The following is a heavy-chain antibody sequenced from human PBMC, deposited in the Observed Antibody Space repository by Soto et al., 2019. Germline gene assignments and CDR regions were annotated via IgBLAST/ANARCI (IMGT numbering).Heavy chain of an antibody. J-gene: IGHJ4*02. CDR1: GGSINSGGYY. CDR2: MYYSGST. CDR3: ARGYRQSGYSSSWVFDY. Sequence: QGQLRESGPGLVKPSQTLSLTCTVSGGSINSGGYYWNWIRQHPGKGLEWIGYMYYSGSTYYNPFLRSRVIISADTSETPVSLKMSSVTAADTAVYFCARGYRQSGYSSSWVFDYWGQGTLVHVSS. V-gene: IGHV4-31*03. D-gene: IGHD6-13*01.